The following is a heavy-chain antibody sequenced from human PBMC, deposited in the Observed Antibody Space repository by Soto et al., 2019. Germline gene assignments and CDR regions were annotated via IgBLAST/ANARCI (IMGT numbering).Heavy chain of an antibody. CDR1: GFTFSSYA. J-gene: IGHJ4*02. V-gene: IGHV3-23*01. CDR3: AKFRAGLGSQTDS. CDR2: VGVSGATT. D-gene: IGHD3-10*01. Sequence: EVQLLESGGNLVQPGGSLRLSCAASGFTFSSYAMSWVRQAPGKGLEWVSTVGVSGATTYYTDSVKGRFTISRDNSNNTLVLQMHSLRAEDTAIYYCAKFRAGLGSQTDSWGQGTLVTVSS.